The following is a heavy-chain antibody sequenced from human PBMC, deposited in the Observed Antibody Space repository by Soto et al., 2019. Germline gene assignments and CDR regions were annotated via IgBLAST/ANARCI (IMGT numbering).Heavy chain of an antibody. V-gene: IGHV3-30*03. CDR2: ISYDGSNK. CDR3: ARDRPHCLSTSCPQTAFPYYGMDV. D-gene: IGHD2-2*01. Sequence: PGGSLRLSCAASGFTFSSYGIHWVRQAPGKGLEWVAVISYDGSNKYYVDSVKGRFTISRDNSKNTLYLQMNSLRAEDTAVYYCARDRPHCLSTSCPQTAFPYYGMDVWGQGTTVTVSS. CDR1: GFTFSSYG. J-gene: IGHJ6*02.